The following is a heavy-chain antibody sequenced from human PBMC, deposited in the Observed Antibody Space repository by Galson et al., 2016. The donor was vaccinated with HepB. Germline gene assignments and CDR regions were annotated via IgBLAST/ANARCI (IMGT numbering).Heavy chain of an antibody. D-gene: IGHD5-24*01. CDR3: ARGQRQLLWFDA. J-gene: IGHJ5*02. V-gene: IGHV6-1*01. Sequence: CAISGDSVSIQNATWNWIRQSPSRGLEWLGRTYYRSKWFSDYEVSVRGRITIDPDTSKNQFSLHLASVTADDSAAYYCARGQRQLLWFDAWGQGTLVTVSS. CDR1: GDSVSIQNAT. CDR2: TYYRSKWFS.